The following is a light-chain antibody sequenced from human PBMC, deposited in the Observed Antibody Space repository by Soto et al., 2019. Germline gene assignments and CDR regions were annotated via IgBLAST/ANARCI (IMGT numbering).Light chain of an antibody. V-gene: IGLV2-14*01. CDR3: RSYTSSGSYV. Sequence: LTHLASVSGTPGHSITISCTGTSSDVGGYEFVSWYQQQPDNAPKLIIYDVNDRPSGESSRVSGSKTANTASLTIFELQAEEEADYYCRSYTSSGSYVFGSGTTFIGL. J-gene: IGLJ1*01. CDR2: DVN. CDR1: SSDVGGYEF.